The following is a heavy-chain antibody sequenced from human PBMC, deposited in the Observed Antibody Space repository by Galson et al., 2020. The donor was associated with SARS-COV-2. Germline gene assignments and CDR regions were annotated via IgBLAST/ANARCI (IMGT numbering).Heavy chain of an antibody. CDR3: APVDILTGIDY. V-gene: IGHV1-24*01. D-gene: IGHD3-9*01. CDR1: GYSLSGLS. Sequence: GASVKVSCKVSGYSLSGLSMHWVRQAPGKGLEWMGAFDPEYDETMYAQKFQGRVIMTQDTSTDTAYMELSSLRSEDTAIYYCAPVDILTGIDYWGQGTLVSVSS. CDR2: FDPEYDET. J-gene: IGHJ4*02.